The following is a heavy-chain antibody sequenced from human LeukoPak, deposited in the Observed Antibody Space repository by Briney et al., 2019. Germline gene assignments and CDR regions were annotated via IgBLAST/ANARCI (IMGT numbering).Heavy chain of an antibody. CDR2: IIPIFGTA. V-gene: IGHV1-69*05. Sequence: SVKVSCKASGGTFSSYAISRVRQAPGQGLEWMGGIIPIFGTANYAQKFQGRVTITTDESTSTAYMELSSLRSEDTAVYYCATRDFDSSGYGIDYWGQGTLVTVSS. CDR3: ATRDFDSSGYGIDY. J-gene: IGHJ4*02. D-gene: IGHD3-22*01. CDR1: GGTFSSYA.